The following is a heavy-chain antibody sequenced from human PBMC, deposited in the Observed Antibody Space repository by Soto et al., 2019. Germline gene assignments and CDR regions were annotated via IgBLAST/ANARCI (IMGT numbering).Heavy chain of an antibody. J-gene: IGHJ4*02. V-gene: IGHV3-33*01. Sequence: QVPLVESGGGVVQPGGSLRLSCATSGFTFSNFVMHWVRQAPGKGLEWVAVIWYDVSNQYYADSVKARFTISRDNSNNTLYLQMHSLRAEDTAVYYCARGFCSGGRCFAGANYWGQGTLVTVSS. CDR3: ARGFCSGGRCFAGANY. CDR2: IWYDVSNQ. D-gene: IGHD2-15*01. CDR1: GFTFSNFV.